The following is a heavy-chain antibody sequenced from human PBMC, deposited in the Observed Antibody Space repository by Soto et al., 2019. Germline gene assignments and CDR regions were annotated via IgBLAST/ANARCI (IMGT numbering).Heavy chain of an antibody. V-gene: IGHV3-74*01. J-gene: IGHJ4*02. CDR1: GFTFSSYW. CDR2: INSDGSST. Sequence: RGSLRLSCAASGFTFSSYWMHWVRQAPGKGLVWVSRINSDGSSTSYADSVKGRFTISRDNAKNTLYLQMNSLRAEDTAVYYCVTDDYIWGSSDYWGQGTLVTVSS. D-gene: IGHD3-16*01. CDR3: VTDDYIWGSSDY.